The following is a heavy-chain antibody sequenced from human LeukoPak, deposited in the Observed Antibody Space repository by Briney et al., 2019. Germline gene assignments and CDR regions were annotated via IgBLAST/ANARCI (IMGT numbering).Heavy chain of an antibody. J-gene: IGHJ4*02. CDR1: GFTFSSHW. CDR2: ISSSGSTI. CDR3: AKDLYYYGSGSPDY. V-gene: IGHV3-48*04. D-gene: IGHD3-10*01. Sequence: QAGGSLRLSCVVSGFTFSSHWMSWVRQAPGKGLEWVSYISSSGSTIYYADSVKGRFTISRDNAKNSLYLQMNSLRAEDTAVYYCAKDLYYYGSGSPDYWGQGTLVTVSS.